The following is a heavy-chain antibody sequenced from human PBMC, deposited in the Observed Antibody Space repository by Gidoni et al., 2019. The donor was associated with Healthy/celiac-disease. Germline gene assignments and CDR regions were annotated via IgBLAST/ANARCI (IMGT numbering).Heavy chain of an antibody. V-gene: IGHV1-8*01. D-gene: IGHD2-15*01. Sequence: QVQLVHSGAEVKKPGASVKVSCQASGSPFTSYDINLLRQATGQGLEWMGWMNPNSGNTGYAQKFQGRVTMTRNTSISAAYMELSSLRSEDTAVYYCARGNKGFYCSGGSCLSYYGMDVWGQGTTVTVSS. CDR2: MNPNSGNT. J-gene: IGHJ6*02. CDR1: GSPFTSYD. CDR3: ARGNKGFYCSGGSCLSYYGMDV.